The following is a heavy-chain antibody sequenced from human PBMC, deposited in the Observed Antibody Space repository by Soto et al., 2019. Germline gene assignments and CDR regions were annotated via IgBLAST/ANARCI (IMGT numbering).Heavy chain of an antibody. D-gene: IGHD6-13*01. CDR2: IKSKTDGERT. V-gene: IGHV3-15*07. CDR3: TKREMGIAAGRTNF. Sequence: DVQLVESGGGLVKPGESLRLSCVASGFTFSNAWMNWVRQAPGKGLEWVGRIKSKTDGERTDYAAPVKGRFTMSRDDSTNTLYLQMDSLKTEDTAVYYCTKREMGIAAGRTNFWGQGTLVTVSS. J-gene: IGHJ4*02. CDR1: GFTFSNAW.